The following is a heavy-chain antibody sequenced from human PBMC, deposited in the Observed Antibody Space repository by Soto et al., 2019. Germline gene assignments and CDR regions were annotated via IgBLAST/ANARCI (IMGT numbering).Heavy chain of an antibody. D-gene: IGHD3-10*01. CDR1: GYSFTSYW. J-gene: IGHJ4*02. V-gene: IGHV5-51*01. Sequence: GESLKLSCKGSGYSFTSYWIGWVRQMPGKGLEWMGIIYPGDSDTRYSPSFQGQVTISADKSISTAYLQWSSLKASDTAMYYCAGGPTTYYYGSGSPYFDYWGQGTLVTVSS. CDR3: AGGPTTYYYGSGSPYFDY. CDR2: IYPGDSDT.